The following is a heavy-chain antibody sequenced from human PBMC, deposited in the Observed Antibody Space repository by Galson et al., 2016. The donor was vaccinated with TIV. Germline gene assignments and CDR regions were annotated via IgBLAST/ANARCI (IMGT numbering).Heavy chain of an antibody. D-gene: IGHD6-19*01. V-gene: IGHV1-69*05. Sequence: SVKVSCKASGGTFRSYVVTWVRQAPGQGLEWMGGIISISGTANYAQKFQGRLTITTDESTSTSYMVLHSLTSEDTAIYYCARGNPVAGCGIDYWGQGTLVTVSS. CDR2: IISISGTA. J-gene: IGHJ4*02. CDR3: ARGNPVAGCGIDY. CDR1: GGTFRSYV.